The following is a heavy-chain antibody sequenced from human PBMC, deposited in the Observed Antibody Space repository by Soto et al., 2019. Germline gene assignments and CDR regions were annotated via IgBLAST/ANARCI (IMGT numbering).Heavy chain of an antibody. J-gene: IGHJ6*04. V-gene: IGHV3-23*01. CDR3: GLRYCSRTTCPPLNSYFYLDV. D-gene: IGHD2-2*01. Sequence: EEQLLESGGGLVQPGGSLRLSCAASGFMFSTYAMTWVRQAPGKGLEWVSGVSGSGGNTFYAGSVKGRFVISRDNAKNAMSLQMSSLRAEATAIYYCGLRYCSRTTCPPLNSYFYLDVWGKGTTVTVSS. CDR1: GFMFSTYA. CDR2: VSGSGGNT.